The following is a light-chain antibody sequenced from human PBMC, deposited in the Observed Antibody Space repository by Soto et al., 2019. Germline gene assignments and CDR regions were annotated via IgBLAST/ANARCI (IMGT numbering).Light chain of an antibody. CDR1: SSDVGRYNY. CDR2: EVS. V-gene: IGLV2-8*01. J-gene: IGLJ1*01. Sequence: QSALTQPPSASGSPGQSVIISCNGTSSDVGRYNYVSWYQQHPGKAPKVIIYEVSKRPSGVPDRFSGSRSGNTASLTVSGLQAEDEADYYWSAYAGSDTYVFGTGTKLTVL. CDR3: SAYAGSDTYV.